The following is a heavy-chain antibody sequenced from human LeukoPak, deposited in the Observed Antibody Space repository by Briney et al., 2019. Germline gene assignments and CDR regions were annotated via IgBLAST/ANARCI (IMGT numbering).Heavy chain of an antibody. CDR1: GGSISSYY. CDR3: ARDWAGDYVRNWYFDL. CDR2: IYYSGST. D-gene: IGHD4-17*01. V-gene: IGHV4-59*01. Sequence: SETLSLTCTVSGGSISSYYWSWIRQPPGKGLEWIGYIYYSGSTNYNPSLKSRVTISVDTSKDQFSLKLSSVTAADTAVYYCARDWAGDYVRNWYFDLWGRGTLVTVSS. J-gene: IGHJ2*01.